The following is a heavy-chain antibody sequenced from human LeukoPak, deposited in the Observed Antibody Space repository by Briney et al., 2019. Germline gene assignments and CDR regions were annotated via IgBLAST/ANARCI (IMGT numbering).Heavy chain of an antibody. J-gene: IGHJ6*02. Sequence: PGGSLRLSCAASGFTFSSYSMNWVRQAPGKGLEWVSSISSSSSYIYYADSVKGRFTISRDNAKNSLYLQMSSLRVEDTAVYYCARDPEGGVVVPAATPYYYGMDVWGQGTTVTVSS. V-gene: IGHV3-21*01. D-gene: IGHD2-2*01. CDR2: ISSSSSYI. CDR3: ARDPEGGVVVPAATPYYYGMDV. CDR1: GFTFSSYS.